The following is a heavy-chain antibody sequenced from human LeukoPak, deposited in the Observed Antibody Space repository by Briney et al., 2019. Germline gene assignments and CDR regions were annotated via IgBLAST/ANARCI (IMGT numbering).Heavy chain of an antibody. D-gene: IGHD5-24*01. CDR2: INHSGST. CDR1: GGSFSGYY. V-gene: IGHV4-34*01. CDR3: SRGWLQQGFDS. Sequence: SSETLSLTCAVYGGSFSGYYWSWIRQPPGKGLEWIGEINHSGSTNYNPSLKSRVTISVDTSKNQFSLQLNFVTPEDTAVYYCSRGWLQQGFDSWGQGTLVTVSS. J-gene: IGHJ4*02.